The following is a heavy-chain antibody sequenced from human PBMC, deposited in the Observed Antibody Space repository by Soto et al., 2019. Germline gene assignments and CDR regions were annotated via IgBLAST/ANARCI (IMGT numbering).Heavy chain of an antibody. Sequence: GGPLRLSCAAPGFTFSSFALNWVRQAPGKGLEWVSIISGSAASTFYADSVKGRFTISRDNSKNMLYLQINSLRAEDTAVYYCAKTRGAMIYAISVYGMDVWGQGTTVTVSS. CDR2: ISGSAAST. D-gene: IGHD2-8*01. J-gene: IGHJ6*02. V-gene: IGHV3-23*01. CDR1: GFTFSSFA. CDR3: AKTRGAMIYAISVYGMDV.